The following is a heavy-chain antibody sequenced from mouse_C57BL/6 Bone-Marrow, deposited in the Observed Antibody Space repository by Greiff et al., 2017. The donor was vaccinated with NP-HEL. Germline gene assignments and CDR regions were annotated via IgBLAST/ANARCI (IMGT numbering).Heavy chain of an antibody. J-gene: IGHJ2*01. CDR2: IRSKSNNYAT. CDR3: VRQGYYGNHFDY. CDR1: GFSFNTYA. D-gene: IGHD2-1*01. V-gene: IGHV10-1*01. Sequence: EVKLVESGGGLVQPKGSLKLSCAASGFSFNTYAMNWVRQAPGKGLEWVARIRSKSNNYATYYADSVKDRFTISRDDSESMLYLQMNNLKTEDTAMYYCVRQGYYGNHFDYWGQGTTLTVSS.